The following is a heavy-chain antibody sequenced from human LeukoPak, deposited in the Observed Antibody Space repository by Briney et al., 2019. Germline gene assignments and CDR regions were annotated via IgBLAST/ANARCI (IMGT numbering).Heavy chain of an antibody. Sequence: GGSLRLSCAASGFTFSSYWMSWVRQAPGKGLEWVANIKQDGSEKYYVDSVKGRFTISRDNSKNTLYLQMNSLRAEHTALYYCARDMADSSGYYGYYYGMDVWGQGTTVTVSS. D-gene: IGHD3-22*01. CDR2: IKQDGSEK. CDR1: GFTFSSYW. J-gene: IGHJ6*02. V-gene: IGHV3-7*03. CDR3: ARDMADSSGYYGYYYGMDV.